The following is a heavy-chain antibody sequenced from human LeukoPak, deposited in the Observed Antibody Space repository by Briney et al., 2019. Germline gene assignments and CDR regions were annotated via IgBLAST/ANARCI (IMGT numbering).Heavy chain of an antibody. D-gene: IGHD6-19*01. V-gene: IGHV5-51*01. Sequence: GESLKISCKGSGYSFSSYWIAWVRQMPGKGLEWMGIIYPGDSDTRYSPSFQGQVTISADKSISTAYLQWSSLKASDTAMYYCARAGGSGWMYDAFDIWGQGTMVTVSS. CDR1: GYSFSSYW. J-gene: IGHJ3*02. CDR2: IYPGDSDT. CDR3: ARAGGSGWMYDAFDI.